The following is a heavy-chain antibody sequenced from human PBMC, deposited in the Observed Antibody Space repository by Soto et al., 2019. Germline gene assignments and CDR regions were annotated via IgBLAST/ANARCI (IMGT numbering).Heavy chain of an antibody. CDR1: GYTFTSYA. D-gene: IGHD3-3*01. CDR2: INAGNGNT. Sequence: ASVKVSCKASGYTFTSYAMHWVRQAPGQRLEWMGWINAGNGNTKYSQKFQGRVTITRDTSVSTAYMELSSLRSEDTAVYYCARDSITIFGVARDFDYWGQGTLVTVSS. V-gene: IGHV1-3*01. CDR3: ARDSITIFGVARDFDY. J-gene: IGHJ4*02.